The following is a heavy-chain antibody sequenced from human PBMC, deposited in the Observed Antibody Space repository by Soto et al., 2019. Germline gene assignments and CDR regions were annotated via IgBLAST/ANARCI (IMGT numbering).Heavy chain of an antibody. Sequence: GGSLRLSCVASGSTFTSYALTWVRQAPGKGLEWVSSISGSGGTTYYADSVKGRFTISRDNSRNTLYLQMNSLRAEDTAVYYCASPPQGYWGQGTLVTVSS. J-gene: IGHJ4*02. V-gene: IGHV3-23*01. CDR2: ISGSGGTT. CDR1: GSTFTSYA. CDR3: ASPPQGY.